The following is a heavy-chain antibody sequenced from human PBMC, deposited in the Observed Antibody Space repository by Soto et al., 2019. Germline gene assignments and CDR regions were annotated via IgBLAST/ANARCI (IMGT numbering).Heavy chain of an antibody. Sequence: QVQLVQSGAEVKKPGASVKVSCKASGYTFTSYDINWVRQATGQGLEWMGWMNPNSGNTGYAQKFQGSVTMTRNTSISTAYMELSSLRSEDTAVYYCARDEVAAAGYYYYYGMDVWGQGTTVTVSS. CDR2: MNPNSGNT. CDR3: ARDEVAAAGYYYYYGMDV. J-gene: IGHJ6*02. D-gene: IGHD6-13*01. V-gene: IGHV1-8*01. CDR1: GYTFTSYD.